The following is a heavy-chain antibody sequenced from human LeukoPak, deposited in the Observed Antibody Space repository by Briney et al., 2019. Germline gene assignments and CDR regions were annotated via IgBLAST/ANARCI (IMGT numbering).Heavy chain of an antibody. CDR1: GGTFISYA. D-gene: IGHD3-22*01. J-gene: IGHJ4*02. V-gene: IGHV1-69*05. CDR3: ARYYYDSSGYYLFDY. CDR2: IIPIFGTA. Sequence: ASVKVSCKASGGTFISYAISWVRQAPGQGLEWRGGIIPIFGTANYAQKFQGRVTITTDESTSTAYMELSSLRSEDTAVYYCARYYYDSSGYYLFDYWGQGTLVTVSS.